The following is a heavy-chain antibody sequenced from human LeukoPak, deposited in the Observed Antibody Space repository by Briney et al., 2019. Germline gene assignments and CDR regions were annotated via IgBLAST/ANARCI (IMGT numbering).Heavy chain of an antibody. Sequence: SETLSLTCTVAGGATSSSSYYWSWIRQPPGKGLEWIGSIYYSGSTYYNPSLKSRVTISVDTSKNQFSLKLSSVTAADTAVYYCASAAQTVGYCSGGSYYSSRPFDYWGQGTLVTVSS. CDR2: IYYSGST. D-gene: IGHD2-15*01. V-gene: IGHV4-39*01. CDR1: GGATSSSSYY. CDR3: ASAAQTVGYCSGGSYYSSRPFDY. J-gene: IGHJ4*02.